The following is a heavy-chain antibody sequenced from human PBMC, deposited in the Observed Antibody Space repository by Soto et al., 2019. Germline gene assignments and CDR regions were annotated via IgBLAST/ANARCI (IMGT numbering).Heavy chain of an antibody. CDR2: INHSGST. CDR3: ARVTRSYCSSTSCYTGAYYYYYGMDV. Sequence: PSETLSVTCAVYGGSFSGYYWSWIRQPPGKGLEWIGEINHSGSTNYNPSLKSRVTISVDTSKNQFSLKLSSVTAADTAVYYCARVTRSYCSSTSCYTGAYYYYYGMDVWGQGTTVTVSS. V-gene: IGHV4-34*01. CDR1: GGSFSGYY. D-gene: IGHD2-2*02. J-gene: IGHJ6*02.